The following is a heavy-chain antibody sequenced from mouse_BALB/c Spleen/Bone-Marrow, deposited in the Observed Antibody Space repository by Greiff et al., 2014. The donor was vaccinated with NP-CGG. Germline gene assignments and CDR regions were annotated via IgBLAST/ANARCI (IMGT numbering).Heavy chain of an antibody. V-gene: IGHV1-80*01. Sequence: VQLQQSGAELVRPGSSVKISCKASGYAFSSYWMNWVKQRPGQGLEWIGQIYPGDGDTNYNGKFKGKATLTADKSSSTAYMQFSSLTSEDSAVYFCARDYYGSRYYFDYWGQGTTLTVSS. CDR1: GYAFSSYW. CDR2: IYPGDGDT. D-gene: IGHD1-1*01. J-gene: IGHJ2*01. CDR3: ARDYYGSRYYFDY.